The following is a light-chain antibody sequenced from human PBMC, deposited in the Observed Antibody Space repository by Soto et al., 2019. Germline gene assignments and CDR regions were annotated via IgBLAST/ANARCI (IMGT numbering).Light chain of an antibody. CDR2: GES. Sequence: VMTQSPATLSLSPGDRATLSCRASQSVSSNLAWYQQKTGRAPRLLIYGESSRATGIPDRFSGSGSGTDLNLTISRLEPEDLAVYYCQQYGGSPRTFGQGTKVDIK. V-gene: IGKV3-20*01. J-gene: IGKJ1*01. CDR3: QQYGGSPRT. CDR1: QSVSSN.